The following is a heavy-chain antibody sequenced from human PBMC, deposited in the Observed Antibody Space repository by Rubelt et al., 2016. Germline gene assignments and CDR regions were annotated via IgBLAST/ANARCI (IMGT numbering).Heavy chain of an antibody. CDR2: INPNSAGT. D-gene: IGHD3-22*01. CDR3: ARFAIGGHSSGYLFDY. J-gene: IGHJ4*02. CDR1: GYTFTGYY. Sequence: QVQLVQSGAEVKKPGASVKVSCKASGYTFTGYYMHWVRQAPGQGLEWMGWINPNSAGTNYAQKVEGRVTMTRDPSISTAYRELSRLRSDDTAVYYCARFAIGGHSSGYLFDYWGQGTLVTVSS. V-gene: IGHV1-2*02.